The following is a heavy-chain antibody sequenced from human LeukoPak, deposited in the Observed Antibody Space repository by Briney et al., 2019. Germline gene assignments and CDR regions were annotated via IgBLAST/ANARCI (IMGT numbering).Heavy chain of an antibody. V-gene: IGHV4-59*01. D-gene: IGHD6-6*01. CDR3: ARVPYSSSSPAFDY. CDR1: GGSNSSYY. J-gene: IGHJ4*02. Sequence: SETLSLTCTVSGGSNSSYYWSWIRQPPGKGLEWIGYIYYSGSTNYNPSLKSRVTISVDTSKNQFSLKLSSVTAADTAVYYCARVPYSSSSPAFDYWGQGTLVTVSS. CDR2: IYYSGST.